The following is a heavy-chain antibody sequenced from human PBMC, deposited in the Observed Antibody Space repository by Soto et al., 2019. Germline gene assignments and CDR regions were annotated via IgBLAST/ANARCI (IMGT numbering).Heavy chain of an antibody. CDR2: ISSNGGST. CDR3: ARRDGSGSYAY. Sequence: GGSLRLSCAASGFTFSGYAMHWVRQAPGKGLEYVSAISSNGGSTYYANSVKGRFTISRDNSKNTLYLQMGSLRAEDMAVYFCARRDGSGSYAYWGQGTLVTVSS. D-gene: IGHD3-10*01. CDR1: GFTFSGYA. J-gene: IGHJ4*02. V-gene: IGHV3-64*01.